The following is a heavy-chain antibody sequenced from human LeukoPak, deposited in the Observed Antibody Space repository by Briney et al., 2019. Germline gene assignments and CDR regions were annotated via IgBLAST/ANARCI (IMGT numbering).Heavy chain of an antibody. CDR1: GFTFSSYG. J-gene: IGHJ4*02. Sequence: GGSLRLSCAASGFTFSSYGMHWVRQAPGKGLEWVAVISYDGSNKYYADSVKGRFTISRDNAKNSLYLQMNSLRAEDTAVYYCARAIGGSYSPYYFDYWGQGTLVTVSS. CDR3: ARAIGGSYSPYYFDY. D-gene: IGHD1-26*01. CDR2: ISYDGSNK. V-gene: IGHV3-30*03.